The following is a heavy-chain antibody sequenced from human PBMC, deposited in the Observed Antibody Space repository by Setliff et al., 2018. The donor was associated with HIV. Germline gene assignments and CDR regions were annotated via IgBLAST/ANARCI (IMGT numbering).Heavy chain of an antibody. CDR3: ARDRSNWNYGKNYMDV. CDR2: INYRGNT. J-gene: IGHJ6*03. Sequence: PSETLSLTCTVSGGSISTSRYYWGWIRQPPGKGLEWIGSINYRGNTYYNPSLKSRAAISVDTSKNQISLKLSSVTAADTAVYYCARDRSNWNYGKNYMDVWGKGTTVTSP. D-gene: IGHD1-7*01. CDR1: GGSISTSRYY. V-gene: IGHV4-39*02.